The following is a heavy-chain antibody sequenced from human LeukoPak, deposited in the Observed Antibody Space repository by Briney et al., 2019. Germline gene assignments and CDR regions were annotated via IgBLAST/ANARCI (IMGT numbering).Heavy chain of an antibody. V-gene: IGHV2-5*02. CDR1: GFSLTTRPVG. J-gene: IGHJ4*02. D-gene: IGHD1-14*01. Sequence: SGPTLVNPTKTLTLTCSFSGFSLTTRPVGVGWLRQPPGKALEWLALIYWDDDKRYNPSLRTRLTVTKDTSKNLVFLTMTNMDPVDTATYYCTHRRGGYNWNHGDFDFWGQGTLVTVSS. CDR2: IYWDDDK. CDR3: THRRGGYNWNHGDFDF.